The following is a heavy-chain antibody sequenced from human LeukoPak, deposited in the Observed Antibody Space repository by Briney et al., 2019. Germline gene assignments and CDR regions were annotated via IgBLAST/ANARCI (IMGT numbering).Heavy chain of an antibody. V-gene: IGHV3-30*02. Sequence: PGGSLRLSCAASGFSFSTYGMHWVRQAPGKGLEWVAFIRYDGSQNHLTDSVKGRFTVSRDDSRSTLYLQMDSLTVEDTAVYYCVKAVVGRISNFDFWGLGTLVTVSS. D-gene: IGHD1-26*01. CDR1: GFSFSTYG. CDR3: VKAVVGRISNFDF. CDR2: IRYDGSQN. J-gene: IGHJ4*02.